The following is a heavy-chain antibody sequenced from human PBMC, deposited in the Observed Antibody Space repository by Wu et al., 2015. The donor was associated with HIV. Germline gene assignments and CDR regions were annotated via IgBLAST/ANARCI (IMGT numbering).Heavy chain of an antibody. V-gene: IGHV1-8*02. CDR3: ARMIKYYYDHERNYYYCGVDV. D-gene: IGHD3-22*01. CDR1: GYDFINYY. CDR2: MNPNSGNT. Sequence: QVQLVQFGADVEKPGASVRVSCKASGYDFINYYIHWVRQAPGQGLEWMGWMNPNSGNTGYAQKFQGRVTMTRNTSISTAYMELSSLRSEDTAVYYCARMIKYYYDHERNYYYCGVDVWGQRDHGHRLL. J-gene: IGHJ6*04.